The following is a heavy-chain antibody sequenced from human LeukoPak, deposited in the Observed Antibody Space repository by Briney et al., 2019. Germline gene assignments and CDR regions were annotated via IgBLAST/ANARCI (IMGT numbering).Heavy chain of an antibody. D-gene: IGHD2-15*01. CDR2: FDPEDGET. CDR1: GYTLTELS. J-gene: IGHJ6*02. V-gene: IGHV1-24*01. Sequence: GASVKVSCKVSGYTLTELSMHWVRQAPGKGLEWMGGFDPEDGETIYAQKFQGRVTMTEDTSTDTAYMELSSLRSEDTAVYYCATAVGCSGGSCYYYGMDVWGQGTTVTVSS. CDR3: ATAVGCSGGSCYYYGMDV.